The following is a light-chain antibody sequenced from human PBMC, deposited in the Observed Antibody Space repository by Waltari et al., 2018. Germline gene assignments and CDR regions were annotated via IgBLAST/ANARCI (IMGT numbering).Light chain of an antibody. V-gene: IGLV3-10*01. CDR1: EVLRRY. CDR3: YSSDSTGLRV. CDR2: EDT. J-gene: IGLJ1*01. Sequence: SYELTQTPSVSVSPGQKARITCSGHEVLRRYAYWFQQKSGQAPRLVIYEDTNRPSGIPERFSGSSSGTVATLTISGAQVDDEADYYCYSSDSTGLRVFGGGTTVVVL.